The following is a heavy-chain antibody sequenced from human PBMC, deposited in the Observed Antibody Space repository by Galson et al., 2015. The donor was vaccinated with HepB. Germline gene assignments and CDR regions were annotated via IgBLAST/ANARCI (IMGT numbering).Heavy chain of an antibody. CDR2: ISAYNGNT. V-gene: IGHV1-18*01. Sequence: SVKVSCKASGYTFTSYGISWVRQAPGQGLEWMGWISAYNGNTNYAQKLQGRVTMTTDTSTSTAYMELRSLRSDDTAVYYCARALRGVVPAASVFDPWGQGTLVTVSS. CDR3: ARALRGVVPAASVFDP. CDR1: GYTFTSYG. D-gene: IGHD2-2*01. J-gene: IGHJ5*02.